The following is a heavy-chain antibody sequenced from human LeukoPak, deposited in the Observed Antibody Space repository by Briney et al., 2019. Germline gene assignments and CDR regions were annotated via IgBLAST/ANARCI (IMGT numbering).Heavy chain of an antibody. V-gene: IGHV3-23*01. D-gene: IGHD3-9*01. CDR3: AKSDLGLRYFDWLFGY. CDR2: ICGSGGST. Sequence: GSLRLSCAASGFTFSNYSMSLVRQAPGKGLEWVSTICGSGGSTYYADSVKGRFTISRDNSKNTLYLQMNSLRAEDTAVYYCAKSDLGLRYFDWLFGYWGQGTLVTVSS. CDR1: GFTFSNYS. J-gene: IGHJ4*02.